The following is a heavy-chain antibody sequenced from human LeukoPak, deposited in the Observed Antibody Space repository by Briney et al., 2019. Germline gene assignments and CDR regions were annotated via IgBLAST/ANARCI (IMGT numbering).Heavy chain of an antibody. Sequence: ASVKVSYKASGYTFTSYYMHWVRQAPGQGLEWMGIINPSGGSTSYAQKFQGRVTMTRDTSTSTVYMELSSLRSEDTAVYYCARDRYCSSTSCYSFDYWGQGTLVTVSS. CDR2: INPSGGST. CDR3: ARDRYCSSTSCYSFDY. CDR1: GYTFTSYY. V-gene: IGHV1-46*01. J-gene: IGHJ4*02. D-gene: IGHD2-2*01.